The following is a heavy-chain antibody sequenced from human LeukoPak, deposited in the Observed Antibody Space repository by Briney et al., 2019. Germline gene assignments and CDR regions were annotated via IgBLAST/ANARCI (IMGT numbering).Heavy chain of an antibody. CDR2: ISGSGGST. CDR1: GFTFSSYA. V-gene: IGHV3-23*01. J-gene: IGHJ4*02. CDR3: TKDLFGGSYRTFDY. Sequence: GGSLRLSCAASGFTFSSYAMSWVRPAPGKGLEWVSAISGSGGSTYYADSVKGRFTISRDNSKNTLYLQMNSLRAEDTAVYYCTKDLFGGSYRTFDYWGQGTLVTVSS. D-gene: IGHD1-26*01.